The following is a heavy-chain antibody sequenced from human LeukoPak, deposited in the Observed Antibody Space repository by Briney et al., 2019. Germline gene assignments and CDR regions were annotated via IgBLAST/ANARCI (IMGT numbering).Heavy chain of an antibody. J-gene: IGHJ4*02. D-gene: IGHD6-13*01. V-gene: IGHV4-4*07. CDR2: IHTSGST. CDR1: GSSISTYY. Sequence: SETLSLTCTVSGSSISTYYWTWIRQPTGKGLEWIGRIHTSGSTNYNPSLKSRVTMSLDTSKNQFSLKVNSVTAADTAVYYCARGLGSSWYYFDNWGQGTLVTVSS. CDR3: ARGLGSSWYYFDN.